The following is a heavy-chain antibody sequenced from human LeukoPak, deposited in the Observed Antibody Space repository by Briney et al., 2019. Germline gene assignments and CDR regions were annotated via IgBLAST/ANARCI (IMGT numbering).Heavy chain of an antibody. D-gene: IGHD3-22*01. CDR2: ISYDGSNK. CDR1: GFTFSSYA. V-gene: IGHV3-30*04. J-gene: IGHJ4*02. CDR3: ARSFSGYYYDSSGPRTSGFDY. Sequence: GRSLRLSCAASGFTFSSYAMHWVRQAPGKGLEWVAVISYDGSNKYYADSVKGRFTISRDNSKNTLYLQMNSLRAEDTAVYYCARSFSGYYYDSSGPRTSGFDYWGQGTLVTVSS.